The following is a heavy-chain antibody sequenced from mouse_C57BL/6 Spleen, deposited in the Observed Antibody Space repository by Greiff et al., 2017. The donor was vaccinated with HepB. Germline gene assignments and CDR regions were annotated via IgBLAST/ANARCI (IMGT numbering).Heavy chain of an antibody. CDR1: GFTFSSYA. V-gene: IGHV5-9-1*02. CDR2: ISSGGDYI. D-gene: IGHD2-3*01. J-gene: IGHJ4*01. CDR3: TRGSDGYYPYAMDY. Sequence: EVQGVESGEGLVKPGGSLKLSCAASGFTFSSYAMSWVRQTPEKRLEWVAYISSGGDYIYYADTVKGRFTISRDNARNTLYLQMSSLKSEDTAMYYCTRGSDGYYPYAMDYWGQGTSVTVSS.